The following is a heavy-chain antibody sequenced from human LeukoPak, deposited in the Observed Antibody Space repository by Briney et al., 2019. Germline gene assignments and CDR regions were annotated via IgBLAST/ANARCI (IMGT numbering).Heavy chain of an antibody. CDR1: GFTFSSYA. Sequence: PGRSLRLSCAASGFTFSSYAMHWVRQAPGKGLEWVAVISYDGSNKYYADSVKGRFTISRDNSKNTLYLQMNSLRAEDTAVYYCARPQWELGIIGGGNDAFDIWGQGTMVTVSS. D-gene: IGHD7-27*01. CDR3: ARPQWELGIIGGGNDAFDI. CDR2: ISYDGSNK. V-gene: IGHV3-30-3*01. J-gene: IGHJ3*02.